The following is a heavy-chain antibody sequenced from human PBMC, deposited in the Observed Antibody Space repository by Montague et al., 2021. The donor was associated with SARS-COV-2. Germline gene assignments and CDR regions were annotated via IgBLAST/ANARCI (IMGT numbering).Heavy chain of an antibody. Sequence: SLRLSCAASGFTVSSNYMSWVRQAPGKGLEWVSVIYSGGSTYYADSVKGRFTISRGNSKNTLYLQMNSLRAEDTAVYYCARDLGGAAAGNFDYWGQGTLVTVSS. CDR3: ARDLGGAAAGNFDY. CDR1: GFTVSSNY. D-gene: IGHD6-13*01. J-gene: IGHJ4*02. V-gene: IGHV3-66*01. CDR2: IYSGGST.